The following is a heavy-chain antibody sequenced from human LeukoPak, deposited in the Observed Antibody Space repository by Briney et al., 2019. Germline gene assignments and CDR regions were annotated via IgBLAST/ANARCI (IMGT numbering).Heavy chain of an antibody. CDR1: GFTFRSYW. CDR3: ARRGFYHAFDV. J-gene: IGHJ3*01. D-gene: IGHD5-12*01. CDR2: IDNDGSDT. V-gene: IGHV3-74*01. Sequence: GGSLRLSCAASGFTFRSYWIHWVRQAPGKGLVWVGRIDNDGSDTIYADSVKGRFTVSRDNAKNTLYLQMNSLKVEDTAVYICARRGFYHAFDVWGQGTVVTVSS.